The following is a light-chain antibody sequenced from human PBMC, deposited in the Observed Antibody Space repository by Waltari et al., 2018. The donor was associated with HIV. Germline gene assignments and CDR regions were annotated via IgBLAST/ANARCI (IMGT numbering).Light chain of an antibody. CDR3: SSYAANNDIL. CDR1: SSDIGGYRF. J-gene: IGLJ3*02. CDR2: EVS. Sequence: QSALTQPPSASGSPGPSVTISCPGSSSDIGGYRFVSWYQQHPGKAPKLMIYEVSKRPSGVPDRFSGSKSGNTASLTVSGLQAEDEADYFCSSYAANNDILFGGGTKLTVL. V-gene: IGLV2-8*01.